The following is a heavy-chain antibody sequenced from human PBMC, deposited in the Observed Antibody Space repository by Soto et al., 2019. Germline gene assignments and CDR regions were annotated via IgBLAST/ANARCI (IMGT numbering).Heavy chain of an antibody. Sequence: GGSLRLSCTASGFTFGDYAMSWFRQAPGKGLEWVGFIRSKAYGGTTEYAASVKGRFTISRDDSKSIAYLQMNSLKTEDTAVYYCTRVGEPSSGWYANWFDPWGQGTLVTVSS. J-gene: IGHJ5*02. CDR2: IRSKAYGGTT. CDR3: TRVGEPSSGWYANWFDP. V-gene: IGHV3-49*03. CDR1: GFTFGDYA. D-gene: IGHD6-19*01.